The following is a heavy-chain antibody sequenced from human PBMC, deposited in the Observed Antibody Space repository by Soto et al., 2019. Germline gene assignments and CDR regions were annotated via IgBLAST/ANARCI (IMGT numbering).Heavy chain of an antibody. V-gene: IGHV4-39*01. CDR2: SSFTGNT. D-gene: IGHD2-15*01. CDR3: ARPDSGSWAASFDS. J-gene: IGHJ4*02. Sequence: SETLSLTCTVSGVSLGPGNYYWGWVRQPPGKGLEWIGSSSFTGNTFFNPSLKSRVDVFVDTSKNQFSLKVNSVTAADTAVYYCARPDSGSWAASFDSWGQGILVTVSS. CDR1: GVSLGPGNYY.